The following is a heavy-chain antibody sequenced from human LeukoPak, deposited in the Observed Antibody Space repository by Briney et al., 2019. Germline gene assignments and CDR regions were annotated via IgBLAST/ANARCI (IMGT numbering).Heavy chain of an antibody. D-gene: IGHD5-12*01. CDR2: IYYSEST. CDR1: GGSLNNYY. J-gene: IGHJ6*03. V-gene: IGHV4-59*08. Sequence: SKTLSLTCTVSGGSLNNYYRSWIRQPPGKGLEWIGYIYYSESTNYIPSLNSRVTISVDTSKNQFSLKLSSGTAADTAVYYCARAPDSGYGRWSYYYYYMDVWGKGTTVTISS. CDR3: ARAPDSGYGRWSYYYYYMDV.